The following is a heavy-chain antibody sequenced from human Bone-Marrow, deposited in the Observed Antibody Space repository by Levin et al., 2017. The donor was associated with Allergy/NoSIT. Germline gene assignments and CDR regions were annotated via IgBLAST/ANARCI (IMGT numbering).Heavy chain of an antibody. CDR1: GFTFSSYS. D-gene: IGHD3-16*01. CDR2: ISSSSSYI. V-gene: IGHV3-21*01. J-gene: IGHJ6*02. CDR3: ARALLGDYYGMDV. Sequence: GGSLRLSCAASGFTFSSYSMNWVRQAPGKGLEWVSSISSSSSYIYYADSVKGRFTISRDNAKNSLYLQMNSLRAEDTAVYYCARALLGDYYGMDVWGQGTTVTVSS.